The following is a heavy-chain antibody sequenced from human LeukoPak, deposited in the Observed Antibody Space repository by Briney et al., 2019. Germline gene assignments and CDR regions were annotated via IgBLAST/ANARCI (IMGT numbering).Heavy chain of an antibody. CDR1: GLTFSRHW. V-gene: IGHV3-7*01. Sequence: GGSLRLSCAASGLTFSRHWMSWVRQAPGKGLEWVANIKPDGSEKYYVDSVRGRFTISRDNSRSSLYLQMNNLGAEDTALYYCASRPPTGYAYLGVFDYWGQGTLVTVFS. CDR3: ASRPPTGYAYLGVFDY. CDR2: IKPDGSEK. J-gene: IGHJ4*02. D-gene: IGHD3-9*01.